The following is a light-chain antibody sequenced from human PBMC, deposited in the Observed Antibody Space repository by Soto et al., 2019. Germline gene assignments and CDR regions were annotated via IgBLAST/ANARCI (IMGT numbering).Light chain of an antibody. CDR2: DVS. V-gene: IGLV2-11*01. Sequence: QSALTQPRSVSGSPGQSVTISCTGTSSDVGGYNYVSWYQQHPGKAPKLMIYDVSKRPSGVPDRFSGYKSGNTASLTISGLQAEDEADYCCCSYAGSYTWVFGGGTKLTVL. J-gene: IGLJ3*02. CDR3: CSYAGSYTWV. CDR1: SSDVGGYNY.